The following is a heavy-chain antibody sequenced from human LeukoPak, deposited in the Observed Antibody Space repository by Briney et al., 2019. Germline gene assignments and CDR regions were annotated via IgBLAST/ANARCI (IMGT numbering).Heavy chain of an antibody. CDR3: ARAMGSSVVVSLPVDY. J-gene: IGHJ4*02. CDR1: GGTFSSYA. D-gene: IGHD3-22*01. V-gene: IGHV1-69*01. Sequence: VASVKVSCKASGGTFSSYAISWVRQAPGQGLEWMGGIIPIFGTASYAQKFQGRVTITADESTSTAYMELSSLRSEDTAVYYCARAMGSSVVVSLPVDYWGQGTLVTVSS. CDR2: IIPIFGTA.